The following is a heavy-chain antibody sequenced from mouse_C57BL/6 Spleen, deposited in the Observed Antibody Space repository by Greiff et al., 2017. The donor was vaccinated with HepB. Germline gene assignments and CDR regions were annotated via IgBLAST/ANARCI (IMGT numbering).Heavy chain of an antibody. CDR1: GYAFSSSW. V-gene: IGHV1-82*01. CDR3: ARAGSSWFAY. J-gene: IGHJ3*01. D-gene: IGHD1-1*01. CDR2: IYPGDGDT. Sequence: VQLQQSGPELVKPGASVKISCKASGYAFSSSWMNWVKQRPGKGLEWIGRIYPGDGDTNYNGKFKGKATLTADKSSSTAYMQLISMTSEDSAVYFCARAGSSWFAYWGQGTLVTVSA.